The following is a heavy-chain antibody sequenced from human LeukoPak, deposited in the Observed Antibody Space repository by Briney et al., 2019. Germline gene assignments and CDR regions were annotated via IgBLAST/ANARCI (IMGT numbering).Heavy chain of an antibody. J-gene: IGHJ4*02. Sequence: ASVKVSCKASGYTFTVYYMHWVPQAPGQGLGWMGWINPNSGGTNYAQKFQGRVTMTRDTSISTAYMELSRLRSDDTAVYYCAMGSGYYYGFDYWGQGTLVTVSS. D-gene: IGHD3-22*01. CDR3: AMGSGYYYGFDY. CDR1: GYTFTVYY. V-gene: IGHV1-2*02. CDR2: INPNSGGT.